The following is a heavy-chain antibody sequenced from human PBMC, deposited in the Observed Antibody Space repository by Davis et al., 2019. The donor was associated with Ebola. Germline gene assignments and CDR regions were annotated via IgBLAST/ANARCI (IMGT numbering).Heavy chain of an antibody. D-gene: IGHD3-16*02. Sequence: MPSETLSLTCTVSGGSISSYYWSWIRQPPGKGLEWIGSIYYSGSTYYNPSLKSRVTISVDTSKNQFSLKLSSVTAADTAVYYCARQNYDYIWGSYRPNWFDPWGQGTLVTVSS. CDR3: ARQNYDYIWGSYRPNWFDP. V-gene: IGHV4-39*01. CDR1: GGSISSYY. J-gene: IGHJ5*02. CDR2: IYYSGST.